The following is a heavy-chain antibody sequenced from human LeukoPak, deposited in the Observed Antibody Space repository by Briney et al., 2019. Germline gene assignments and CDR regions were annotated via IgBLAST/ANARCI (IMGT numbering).Heavy chain of an antibody. J-gene: IGHJ4*02. V-gene: IGHV3-21*01. CDR2: ISSSSNYI. CDR1: GFTFSSYN. CDR3: ARDTRNYDFWTGYSFDS. D-gene: IGHD3-3*01. Sequence: GGSLGLSCAASGFTFSSYNMNWVRQAPGKGLEWVSFISSSSNYIYYADSVKGRFTISRDNAKNSLYLQMNSLRAEDTAVYYCARDTRNYDFWTGYSFDSWGQGTLVTVSS.